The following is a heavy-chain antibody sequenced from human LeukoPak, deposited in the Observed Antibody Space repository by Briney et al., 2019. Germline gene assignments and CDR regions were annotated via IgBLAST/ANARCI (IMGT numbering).Heavy chain of an antibody. D-gene: IGHD4-17*01. Sequence: VASVKVSCKASGGTFSSYAISWVRQAPGQGLEWMGRIIPILGIANYAQKFQGRVTITADKSTSTAYLELSSLRSEDTAVYYCARVQVDYGDPTTPNDAFDIWGQGTMVTVSS. CDR1: GGTFSSYA. CDR2: IIPILGIA. J-gene: IGHJ3*02. V-gene: IGHV1-69*04. CDR3: ARVQVDYGDPTTPNDAFDI.